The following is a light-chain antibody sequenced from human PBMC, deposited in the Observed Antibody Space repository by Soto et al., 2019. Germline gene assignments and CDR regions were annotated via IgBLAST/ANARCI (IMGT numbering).Light chain of an antibody. Sequence: EMVMTQSPATLSVSPGERATLSCRASQNLSRNLAWYQQQPGQAPRLLIFYASTTTPGIPARFSGSGSGTGFTLTISSLQSEDFAVYYCQQYDKWPHIFGRGTKLEIK. CDR3: QQYDKWPHI. CDR2: YAS. CDR1: QNLSRN. J-gene: IGKJ2*01. V-gene: IGKV3-15*01.